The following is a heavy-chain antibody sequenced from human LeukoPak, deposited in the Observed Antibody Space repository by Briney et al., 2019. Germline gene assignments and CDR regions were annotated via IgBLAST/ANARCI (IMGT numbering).Heavy chain of an antibody. V-gene: IGHV3-30*02. Sequence: GGSLRLSCAASGFTFDYYDMHWVRQAPGKGLEWVAFIRFDGSNKYYSDSVKGRFTISRDNSKNTLYLQMNSLRAEDTAVYYCARRAGGYSHPYDYWGQGILVTVSS. D-gene: IGHD4-23*01. CDR1: GFTFDYYD. CDR3: ARRAGGYSHPYDY. CDR2: IRFDGSNK. J-gene: IGHJ4*02.